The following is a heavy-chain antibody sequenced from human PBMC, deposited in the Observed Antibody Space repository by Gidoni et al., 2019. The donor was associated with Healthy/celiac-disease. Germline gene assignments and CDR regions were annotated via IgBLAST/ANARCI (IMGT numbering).Heavy chain of an antibody. CDR3: AREEVHYYDSSGFLHAFDI. Sequence: QVQLQQWGAGLLKPSETLSLTCAVYGGSFSGYYWSWIRQPPGKGLEWIGEINHSGSTNYNPSLKSRVTISVDTSKNQFSLKLSSVTAADTAVYYCAREEVHYYDSSGFLHAFDIWGQGTMVTVSS. D-gene: IGHD3-22*01. CDR1: GGSFSGYY. J-gene: IGHJ3*02. V-gene: IGHV4-34*01. CDR2: INHSGST.